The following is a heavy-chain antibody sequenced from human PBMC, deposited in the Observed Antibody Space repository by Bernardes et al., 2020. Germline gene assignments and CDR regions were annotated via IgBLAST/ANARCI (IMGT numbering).Heavy chain of an antibody. CDR2: IYYSGST. J-gene: IGHJ6*04. D-gene: IGHD2-2*01. CDR3: ARDSRPSPARKNYYYYGMDV. CDR1: GGSVSSGSYY. Sequence: SETLSLTCTVSGGSVSSGSYYWSWIRQPPGKGLEWIGYIYYSGSTNYNPSLKSRVTISVDTSKNQFSLKLSSVTAADTAVYYCARDSRPSPARKNYYYYGMDVWGKGTTVTVSS. V-gene: IGHV4-61*01.